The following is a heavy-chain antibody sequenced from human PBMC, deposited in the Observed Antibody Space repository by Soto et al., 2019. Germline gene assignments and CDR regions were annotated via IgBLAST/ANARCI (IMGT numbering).Heavy chain of an antibody. J-gene: IGHJ2*01. D-gene: IGHD5-18*01. V-gene: IGHV3-74*01. Sequence: EVQLVESGGGLVQPGGSLRLSCTASGFIFSSYWMHWVRQAPGKGLVWVSRVTNGESSTSYADSVKGRFTVSRENARNTLYLQMDSLRVEDTTVYYCARWMQGCRYFDLWGRGTLVTVSS. CDR3: ARWMQGCRYFDL. CDR1: GFIFSSYW. CDR2: VTNGESST.